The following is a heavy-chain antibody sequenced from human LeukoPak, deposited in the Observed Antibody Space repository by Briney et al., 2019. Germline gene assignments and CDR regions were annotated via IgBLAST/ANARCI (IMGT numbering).Heavy chain of an antibody. V-gene: IGHV3-21*04. Sequence: GGSLRLSCAASGFTFSSYSMNWVRQAPGKGLEWVSSISSSSSYIYYADSVKGRFTISRDNAKNTLYLQMNSLRDDDTAVYYCAKHRVALTGIDYWGQGTLVTVSS. CDR1: GFTFSSYS. J-gene: IGHJ4*02. CDR2: ISSSSSYI. D-gene: IGHD3-3*02. CDR3: AKHRVALTGIDY.